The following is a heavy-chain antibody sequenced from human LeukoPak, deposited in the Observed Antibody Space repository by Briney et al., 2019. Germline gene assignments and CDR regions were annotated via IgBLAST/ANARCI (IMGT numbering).Heavy chain of an antibody. CDR2: IYYSGST. CDR3: ARGLVVGVVIIPSSWFDP. J-gene: IGHJ5*02. V-gene: IGHV4-30-4*08. Sequence: SETLSLTCTVSGGSISSGDYYWSWIRQPPGKGLEWIGYIYYSGSTYYNPSLKSRVTISVDTSKNQFSLTLSSVTAADTAVYYCARGLVVGVVIIPSSWFDPWGQGTLVTVSS. D-gene: IGHD3-3*01. CDR1: GGSISSGDYY.